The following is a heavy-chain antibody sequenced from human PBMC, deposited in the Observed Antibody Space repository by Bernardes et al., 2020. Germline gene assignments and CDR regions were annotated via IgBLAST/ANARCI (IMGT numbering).Heavy chain of an antibody. V-gene: IGHV3-23*01. D-gene: IGHD3-9*01. J-gene: IGHJ4*02. CDR2: ISGSGGST. CDR3: AKEAPRYDILTGHYFDY. CDR1: GFTFNSYA. Sequence: GGSLRLSCAASGFTFNSYAMSWVRQTPGKGLDWVSGISGSGGSTYYGDSVKGRFTISRDNSKNTLYLQMNGLRAEDTAVYYCAKEAPRYDILTGHYFDYWGQGTLVTVSS.